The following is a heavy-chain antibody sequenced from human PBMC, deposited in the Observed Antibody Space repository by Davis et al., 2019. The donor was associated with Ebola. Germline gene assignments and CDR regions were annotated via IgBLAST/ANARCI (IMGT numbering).Heavy chain of an antibody. CDR2: IYPGDSDT. D-gene: IGHD2-2*01. CDR1: GYSFTSYW. V-gene: IGHV5-51*01. J-gene: IGHJ6*02. Sequence: GESLKISCKGSGYSFTSYWIGWVRQMPGKGLEWLGIIYPGDSDTRYSPSFQGQVTISADKSISTAYLQWSSLKASDTAMYYCARRDIVVVPAAMGDYGMDVWGQGTTVTVSS. CDR3: ARRDIVVVPAAMGDYGMDV.